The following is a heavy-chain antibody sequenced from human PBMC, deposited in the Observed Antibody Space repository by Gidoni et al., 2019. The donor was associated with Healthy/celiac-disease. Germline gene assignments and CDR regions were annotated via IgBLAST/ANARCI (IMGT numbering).Heavy chain of an antibody. CDR1: GYSFTSYW. Sequence: EVQLVQSGAEVKKPGESLRISCKGSGYSFTSYWISWLRQLPGKGLAWLGRIDPSDSYTNYSPSFQGHVTISADKSISTAYLQWSSLKASDTAMYYCARLYCSGGSCYGGAFDIWGQGTMVTVSS. V-gene: IGHV5-10-1*03. D-gene: IGHD2-15*01. CDR2: IDPSDSYT. J-gene: IGHJ3*02. CDR3: ARLYCSGGSCYGGAFDI.